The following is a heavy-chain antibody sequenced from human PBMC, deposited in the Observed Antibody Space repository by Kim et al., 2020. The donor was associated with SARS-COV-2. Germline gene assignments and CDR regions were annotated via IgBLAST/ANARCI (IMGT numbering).Heavy chain of an antibody. J-gene: IGHJ6*02. V-gene: IGHV4-39*07. D-gene: IGHD2-2*01. CDR2: IYYSGST. Sequence: SETLSLTCTVSGGSISSSSYYWGWIRQPPGKGLEWIGSIYYSGSTYYNPSLKSRVTISVDTSKNQFSLKLSSVTAADTAVYYCARGLSKCSSTSCYVRSRYGMDVWGQGTTVTVSS. CDR3: ARGLSKCSSTSCYVRSRYGMDV. CDR1: GGSISSSSYY.